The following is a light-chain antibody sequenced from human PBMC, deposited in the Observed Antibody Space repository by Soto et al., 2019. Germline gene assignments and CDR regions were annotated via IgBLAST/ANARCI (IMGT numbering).Light chain of an antibody. J-gene: IGKJ1*01. CDR2: GTS. Sequence: EIVLTQSPGTLSLSPGERATLSCRSSQSVGSRFLAWYQQKPGQAPRVLLYGTSERATGIPDWFSGGGSGTESTITISRLEPEYFAVYFCQHYGRSPTFGQGTKVDI. CDR3: QHYGRSPT. CDR1: QSVGSRF. V-gene: IGKV3-20*01.